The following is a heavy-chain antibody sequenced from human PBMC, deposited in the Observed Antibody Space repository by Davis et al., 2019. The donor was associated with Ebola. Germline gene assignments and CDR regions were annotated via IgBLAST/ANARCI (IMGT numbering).Heavy chain of an antibody. CDR2: IYSGGST. CDR3: ARDSPFYGMDA. CDR1: GFTVSSNY. J-gene: IGHJ6*02. Sequence: GESLKISCAASGFTVSSNYMSWVRQAPGKGLEWVSVIYSGGSTYYADSVKGRFTISRDNSKNTLYLQMNSLRAEDTAVYYCARDSPFYGMDAWGQGTTVTVSS. V-gene: IGHV3-66*01.